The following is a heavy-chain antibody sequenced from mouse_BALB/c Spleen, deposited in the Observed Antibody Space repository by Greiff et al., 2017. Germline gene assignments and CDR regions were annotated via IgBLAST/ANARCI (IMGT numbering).Heavy chain of an antibody. Sequence: VQRESGPGLVAPSQSLSITCTVSGFSLSRYSVHWVRQPPGKGLEWLGMIWGGGSTDYNSALKSRLSISKDNSKSQVFLKMNSLQTDDTAMYYCARTYYGNLDWYFDVWGAGTTVTVSS. CDR1: GFSLSRYS. J-gene: IGHJ1*01. D-gene: IGHD2-10*01. V-gene: IGHV2-6-4*01. CDR3: ARTYYGNLDWYFDV. CDR2: IWGGGST.